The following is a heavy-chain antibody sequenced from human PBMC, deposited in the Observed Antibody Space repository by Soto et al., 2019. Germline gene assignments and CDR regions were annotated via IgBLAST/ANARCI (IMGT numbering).Heavy chain of an antibody. D-gene: IGHD2-15*01. CDR2: ISTYNCNT. CDR3: AREGYCSSGSCALYSHEYFGMDV. Sequence: ASVKVSCKASGYTFDRYGISWVRQAPGQGLEWMGWISTYNCNTNYAQKLKGRVTMTTDTFTSTAYMKLRSLTSDDTAVYYCAREGYCSSGSCALYSHEYFGMDVWGQGTTVTVSS. V-gene: IGHV1-18*01. CDR1: GYTFDRYG. J-gene: IGHJ6*02.